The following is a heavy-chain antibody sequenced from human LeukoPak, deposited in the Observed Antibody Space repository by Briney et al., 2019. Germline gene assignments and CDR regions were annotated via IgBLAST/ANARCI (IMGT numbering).Heavy chain of an antibody. D-gene: IGHD3-10*02. V-gene: IGHV3-11*04. Sequence: SGGSLRLSCAASGFTFSDYNMRWIHQAPGKGLEWVSSISRSGSTKYYADSVKGRFTISRDNAKNSLYLQMNSLRAEDTAVYYCAELGITMIGGVWGKGTTVTISS. CDR1: GFTFSDYN. CDR3: AELGITMIGGV. J-gene: IGHJ6*04. CDR2: ISRSGSTK.